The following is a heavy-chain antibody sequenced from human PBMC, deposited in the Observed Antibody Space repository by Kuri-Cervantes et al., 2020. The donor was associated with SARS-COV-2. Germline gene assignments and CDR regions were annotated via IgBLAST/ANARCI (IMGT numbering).Heavy chain of an antibody. J-gene: IGHJ3*02. Sequence: ETLSPTCTVSGYSISSGYYWGWIRQPPGKGLEWVANIKQDGSEKYYVDSVKGRFTIPRDNAKNSLYLQMNSLRAEDTAVYYCARDRNYDFWSGYHDAFDIWGQGTMVTVSS. CDR3: ARDRNYDFWSGYHDAFDI. D-gene: IGHD3-3*01. CDR1: GYSISSGYY. CDR2: IKQDGSEK. V-gene: IGHV3-7*01.